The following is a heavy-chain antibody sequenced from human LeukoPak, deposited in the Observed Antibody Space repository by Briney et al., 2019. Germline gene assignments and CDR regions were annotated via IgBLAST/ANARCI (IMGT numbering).Heavy chain of an antibody. Sequence: SETLSLTCTVSGGSISSYYWSWIRQPPGKGLEWIGYIYYSGSTNYNPSLKSRVTISVDTSKNQFSLKLSSVTAADTAVYYCVRGYDRSGNPFDYWGQGTLVTVSS. CDR2: IYYSGST. CDR3: VRGYDRSGNPFDY. D-gene: IGHD3-22*01. V-gene: IGHV4-59*08. CDR1: GGSISSYY. J-gene: IGHJ4*02.